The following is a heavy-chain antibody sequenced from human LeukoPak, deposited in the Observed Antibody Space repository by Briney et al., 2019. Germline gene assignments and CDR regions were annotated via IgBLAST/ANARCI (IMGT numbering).Heavy chain of an antibody. CDR2: IIPIFGTA. CDR1: GGTFSSYA. CDR3: ATYRQVLLPFES. Sequence: SVKVSCKASGGTFSSYAISWVRQAPGQGLEWMGGIIPIFGTANYAQKFQDRVTITADKSTGTAYMELSSLRSEDTAVYYCATYRQVLLPFESWGQGTLVTVSS. J-gene: IGHJ4*02. V-gene: IGHV1-69*06. D-gene: IGHD2-8*02.